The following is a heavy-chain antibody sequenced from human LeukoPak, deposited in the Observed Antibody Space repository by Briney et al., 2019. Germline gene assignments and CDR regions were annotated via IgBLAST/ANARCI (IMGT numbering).Heavy chain of an antibody. D-gene: IGHD6-19*01. CDR1: GGSIRSYY. CDR2: IYYSGST. V-gene: IGHV4-59*01. Sequence: PSETLSLTCTVSGGSIRSYYWNWIRQPPGKGLEWIGYIYYSGSTNYNPSLKSRVTISVDTSKNQFSLKLSSVTAADTAVHFCASSKVAVAERKPALWFDPWGQGTLVTVSS. CDR3: ASSKVAVAERKPALWFDP. J-gene: IGHJ5*02.